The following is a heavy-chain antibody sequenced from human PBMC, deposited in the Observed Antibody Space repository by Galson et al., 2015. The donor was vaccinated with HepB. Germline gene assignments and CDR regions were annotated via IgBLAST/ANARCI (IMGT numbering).Heavy chain of an antibody. Sequence: SVKVSCKASGYTFTSFGISWVRQAPGQGLEWMGWISANNGDTNYAQKVQGRVTMTTDTLTSTAYMEVGTLRIDDTAVYYCAIDGERYYGSGSYWHWGQGTLVTVSS. V-gene: IGHV1-18*01. CDR2: ISANNGDT. J-gene: IGHJ4*02. D-gene: IGHD3-10*01. CDR1: GYTFTSFG. CDR3: AIDGERYYGSGSYWH.